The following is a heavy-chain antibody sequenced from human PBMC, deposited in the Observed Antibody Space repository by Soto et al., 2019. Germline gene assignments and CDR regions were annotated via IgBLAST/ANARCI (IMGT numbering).Heavy chain of an antibody. CDR3: ARFRGSYGMDV. CDR2: IIPILGIA. D-gene: IGHD3-10*01. CDR1: GDTLSSYT. J-gene: IGHJ6*02. Sequence: VKVSCKGSGDTLSSYTISWLRQAPGQGLEWMGRIIPILGIANYAQKFQGRVTITADKSTSTAYMELSSLRSEDTAVYYCARFRGSYGMDVWGQGTTVTVSS. V-gene: IGHV1-69*02.